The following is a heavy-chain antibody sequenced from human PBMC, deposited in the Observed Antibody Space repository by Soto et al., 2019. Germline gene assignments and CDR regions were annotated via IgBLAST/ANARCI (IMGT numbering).Heavy chain of an antibody. CDR2: ISSSGSTI. J-gene: IGHJ4*02. V-gene: IGHV3-11*01. CDR3: AGDVVAASWPFDY. D-gene: IGHD2-15*01. Sequence: QVQLVESGGGLVKPGGSLRLSCAASGFTFSDYYMSWIRQAPGKGLGWVSYISSSGSTIYYADSEKGRFTISRDNAKNSLYLQMNSLRAEDTAVYYCAGDVVAASWPFDYWGQGTLITVSS. CDR1: GFTFSDYY.